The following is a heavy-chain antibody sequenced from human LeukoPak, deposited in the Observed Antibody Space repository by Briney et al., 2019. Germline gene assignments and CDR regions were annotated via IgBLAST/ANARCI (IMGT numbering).Heavy chain of an antibody. V-gene: IGHV3-23*01. CDR1: GFTFSSHA. J-gene: IGHJ4*02. CDR2: ISGSGGST. CDR3: AKGGLMVPFDY. D-gene: IGHD4/OR15-4a*01. Sequence: GGSLRLSCAASGFTFSSHAMSWVRQAPGKGLEWVSGISGSGGSTYYADSVKGRFTVSRDNSKNTLYLQMNSLRAEDTAIYYCAKGGLMVPFDYWGQGTLVTVSS.